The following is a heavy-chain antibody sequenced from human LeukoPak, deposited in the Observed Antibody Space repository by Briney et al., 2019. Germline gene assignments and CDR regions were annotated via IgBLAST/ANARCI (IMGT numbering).Heavy chain of an antibody. J-gene: IGHJ4*02. CDR3: ARGRSGLAAAGTYDY. CDR2: INPNRGRT. V-gene: IGHV1-8*01. Sequence: ASLKVSCKASGYTFTSSDINWVRQAAGQGLEWMGWINPNRGRTGYAQKFQGRVTMTENTSISTAYMELSSLRFDDTAVYYCARGRSGLAAAGTYDYWGQGTLITVSS. CDR1: GYTFTSSD. D-gene: IGHD6-25*01.